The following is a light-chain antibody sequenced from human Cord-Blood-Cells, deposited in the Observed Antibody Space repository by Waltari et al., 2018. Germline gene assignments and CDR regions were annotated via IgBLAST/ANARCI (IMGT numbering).Light chain of an antibody. Sequence: QSALTQPPPPSGSPGQSVPISCTGTSSDVGDSNSVSWYQQHPGKAPTRMIYEVSKRPSGVPDRFSGSKSGNTASLTVSGLQAEDEADYYCSSYAGINNYGFGPGTQVTVL. CDR1: SSDVGDSNS. CDR2: EVS. V-gene: IGLV2-8*01. J-gene: IGLJ1*01. CDR3: SSYAGINNYG.